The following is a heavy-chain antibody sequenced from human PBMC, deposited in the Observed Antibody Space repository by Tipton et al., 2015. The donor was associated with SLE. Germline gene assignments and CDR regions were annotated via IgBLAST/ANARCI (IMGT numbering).Heavy chain of an antibody. J-gene: IGHJ4*02. CDR3: ARGTHFYGFFDS. D-gene: IGHD3-3*02. V-gene: IGHV4-34*01. Sequence: LRLSCAVYGGSFSVYYWTWIRQPPGKGLEWIGEINHGGSTNYNPSLKSRVTISIDTSKNQFFLKLSSVTAADTAVYFCARGTHFYGFFDSWGQGTLVTVSP. CDR2: INHGGST. CDR1: GGSFSVYY.